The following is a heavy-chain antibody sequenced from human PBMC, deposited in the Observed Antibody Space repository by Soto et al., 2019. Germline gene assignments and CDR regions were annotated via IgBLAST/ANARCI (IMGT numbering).Heavy chain of an antibody. CDR2: ISWDGGST. D-gene: IGHD6-19*01. Sequence: GGSLRLSCAASGFTFDDYTMHWVRQAPGKGLEWVSLISWDGGSTYYADSVKGRFTISRDNSKNSLYLQMNSLRTEDTALYYCAKAGSSGWPIYYYGMDVWGQGTTVTVSS. CDR1: GFTFDDYT. J-gene: IGHJ6*02. CDR3: AKAGSSGWPIYYYGMDV. V-gene: IGHV3-43*01.